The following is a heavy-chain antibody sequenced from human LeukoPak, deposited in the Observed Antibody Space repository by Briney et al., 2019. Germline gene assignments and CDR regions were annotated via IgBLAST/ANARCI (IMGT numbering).Heavy chain of an antibody. Sequence: GGSLRLSCAASGFTVSSNYMSWVRQAPGKGLEWVSIICGVDNTYSADSVKGRFTISRDKSKNALYLQMNSLRAEDTAVYYCARETEAFDYWGQGTLVTVSS. CDR3: ARETEAFDY. J-gene: IGHJ4*02. V-gene: IGHV3-66*01. CDR2: ICGVDNT. CDR1: GFTVSSNY.